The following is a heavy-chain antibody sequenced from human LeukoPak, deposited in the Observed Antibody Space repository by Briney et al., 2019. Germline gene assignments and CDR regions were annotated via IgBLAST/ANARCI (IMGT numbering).Heavy chain of an antibody. Sequence: PGGSLRLSCAASGFTFSTYAMSWVRQAPGQGLEWISCISGSGGNSNCAHSVKGRFTISRDNSKNTLFLQMKSLRGEDTAVYYCAKGQTSSGEQLRFDYWGQGTLVTVAS. CDR1: GFTFSTYA. CDR2: ISGSGGNS. CDR3: AKGQTSSGEQLRFDY. J-gene: IGHJ4*02. V-gene: IGHV3-23*01. D-gene: IGHD1-26*01.